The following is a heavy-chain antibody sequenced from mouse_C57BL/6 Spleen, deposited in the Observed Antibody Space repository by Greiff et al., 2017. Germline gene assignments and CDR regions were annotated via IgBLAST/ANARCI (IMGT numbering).Heavy chain of an antibody. V-gene: IGHV5-17*01. CDR3: ARGGDYDGFGYYAMDY. J-gene: IGHJ4*01. CDR1: GFTFSDYG. CDR2: ISSGSSTI. Sequence: EVKVVESGGGLVKPGGSLKLSCAASGFTFSDYGMHWVRQAPEKGLEWVAYISSGSSTIYYADTVKGRFTISRDNAKNTLFLQMTSLRSEDTAMYYCARGGDYDGFGYYAMDYWGQGTSVTVSS. D-gene: IGHD2-4*01.